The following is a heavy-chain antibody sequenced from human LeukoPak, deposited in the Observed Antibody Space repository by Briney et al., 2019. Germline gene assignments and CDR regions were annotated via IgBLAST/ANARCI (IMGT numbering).Heavy chain of an antibody. Sequence: QTGGSLRLSCAASGFTFSSYSMNWARQAAGKGLEWVSYISSSSSTIYYADSVKGRFTISRDNAKNSLYLQMNSLRAEDTAVYYCARIIEPGIAAAGPLDLWGRGTLVTVSS. CDR3: ARIIEPGIAAAGPLDL. D-gene: IGHD6-13*01. V-gene: IGHV3-48*01. CDR2: ISSSSSTI. J-gene: IGHJ2*01. CDR1: GFTFSSYS.